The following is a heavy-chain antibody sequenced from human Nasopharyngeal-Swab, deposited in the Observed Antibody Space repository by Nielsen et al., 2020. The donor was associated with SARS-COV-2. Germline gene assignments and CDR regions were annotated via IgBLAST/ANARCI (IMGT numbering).Heavy chain of an antibody. V-gene: IGHV1-69*13. CDR1: GGTFSSYA. CDR3: ARGVVPAAMHGWFDP. CDR2: IIPIFGTA. Sequence: SVKASCKASGGTFSSYAINWVRQAPGQGLEWMGGIIPIFGTANYAQKFQGRVTITADESTSTVYMELSSLRSEDMAVYYCARGVVPAAMHGWFDPWGQGTLVTVSS. J-gene: IGHJ5*02. D-gene: IGHD2-2*01.